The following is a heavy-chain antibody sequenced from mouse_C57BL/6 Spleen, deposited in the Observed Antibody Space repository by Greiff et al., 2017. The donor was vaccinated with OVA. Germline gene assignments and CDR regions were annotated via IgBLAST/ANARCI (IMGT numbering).Heavy chain of an antibody. D-gene: IGHD2-4*01. Sequence: ESGPGLVKPSQSLSLTCSVTGYSITSGYYWNWIRQFPGNKLEWMGYISYDGSNNYNPSLKNRISITRDTSKNQFFLKLNSVTTEDTATYYCAREDDYDKDYAMDYWGQGTSVTVSS. J-gene: IGHJ4*01. CDR2: ISYDGSN. CDR3: AREDDYDKDYAMDY. V-gene: IGHV3-6*01. CDR1: GYSITSGYY.